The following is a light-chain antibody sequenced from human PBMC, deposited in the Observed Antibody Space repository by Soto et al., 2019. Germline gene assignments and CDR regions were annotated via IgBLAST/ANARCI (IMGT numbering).Light chain of an antibody. CDR3: SSYTRSTIYV. CDR1: SSDDGGYNH. CDR2: DVT. J-gene: IGLJ1*01. V-gene: IGLV2-14*03. Sequence: QSVLTQPASVTGSPGQSITISCTGNSSDDGGYNHVSWYQHYTGKAPKLIIYDVTNLPSGVSNRFSVSKSGNTASLTISGLQAEDEADYFCSSYTRSTIYVFGTGTKVTVL.